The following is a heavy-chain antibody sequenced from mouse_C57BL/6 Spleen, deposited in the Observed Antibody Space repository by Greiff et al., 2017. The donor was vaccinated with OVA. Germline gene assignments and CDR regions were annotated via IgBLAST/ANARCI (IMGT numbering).Heavy chain of an antibody. Sequence: QVQLKQPGAELVRPGSSVKLSCKASGYTFTSYWMHWVKQRPIQGLEWIGNIDPSDSETHYNQKFKDKATLTVDKSSSTAYMQLSSLTSEDSAVYYCARNLAYYGSSYPYYFDYWGQGTTLTVSS. J-gene: IGHJ2*01. CDR1: GYTFTSYW. CDR2: IDPSDSET. CDR3: ARNLAYYGSSYPYYFDY. D-gene: IGHD1-1*01. V-gene: IGHV1-52*01.